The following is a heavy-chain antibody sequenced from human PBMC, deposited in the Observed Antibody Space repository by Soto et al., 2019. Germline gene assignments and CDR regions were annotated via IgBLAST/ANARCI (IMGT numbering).Heavy chain of an antibody. CDR3: AKHSRETTTCCGED. Sequence: GALRLSCAASGFTFRDYAMSWVRQAPGRGLEWVSGVSNSGSSTYYADSVKGRFTISRDNSKNTLYLQMNSLRAEDTAVYYCAKHSRETTTCCGEDWGQGTRVTVSS. D-gene: IGHD2-2*01. CDR2: VSNSGSST. CDR1: GFTFRDYA. J-gene: IGHJ4*02. V-gene: IGHV3-23*01.